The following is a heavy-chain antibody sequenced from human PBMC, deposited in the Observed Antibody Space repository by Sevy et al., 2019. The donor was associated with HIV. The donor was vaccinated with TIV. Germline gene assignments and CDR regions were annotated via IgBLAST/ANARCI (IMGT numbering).Heavy chain of an antibody. CDR1: GGSISNSAYY. CDR2: IYYIGNT. V-gene: IGHV4-39*02. CDR3: ARWTMGITMIQGEFDS. D-gene: IGHD3-10*01. J-gene: IGHJ5*01. Sequence: SETLSLTCTVSGGSISNSAYYWGWIRQPPGKGLEWIGNIYYIGNTYYKPSLKSRVTISVDTSKNHFSLKLTSMTAADTAVYYCARWTMGITMIQGEFDSSGQGTLVTVSS.